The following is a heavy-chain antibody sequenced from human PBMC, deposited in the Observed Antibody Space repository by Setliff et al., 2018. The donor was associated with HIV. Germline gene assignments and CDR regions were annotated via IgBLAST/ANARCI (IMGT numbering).Heavy chain of an antibody. Sequence: SLTCSVSGGSISNYYWSWIRQPPGKGLEWIGYIYYSGNTNYSPSLKSRVTISVDTSKNQFSLKLSSVTAADTAVYYCARTFNSGYLSYAFDIWGQGTMVTVSS. CDR2: IYYSGNT. CDR3: ARTFNSGYLSYAFDI. J-gene: IGHJ3*02. D-gene: IGHD3-22*01. CDR1: GGSISNYY. V-gene: IGHV4-59*01.